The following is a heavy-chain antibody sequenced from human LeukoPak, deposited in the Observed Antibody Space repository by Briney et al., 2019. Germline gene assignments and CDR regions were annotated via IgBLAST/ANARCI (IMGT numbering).Heavy chain of an antibody. V-gene: IGHV3-30-3*01. CDR1: GFTFSPFSSFA. CDR2: ISYDGSNK. D-gene: IGHD2-2*01. J-gene: IGHJ6*02. Sequence: GGSLRLSCAASGFTFSPFSSFAMHWVRQAPGKGLEWVAVISYDGSNKYYADSVKGRFTISRDNSKNTLYLQMNSLRAEDTAVYYCARSSVVPAAYYYYYYGMDVWAQGTTVTVSS. CDR3: ARSSVVPAAYYYYYYGMDV.